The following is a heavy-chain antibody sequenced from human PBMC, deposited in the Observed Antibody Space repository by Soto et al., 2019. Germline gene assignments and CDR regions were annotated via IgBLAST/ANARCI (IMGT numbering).Heavy chain of an antibody. CDR3: ARVVGAPNWFDP. Sequence: EVQLVESGGGLVQPGGSLRLSCAASGLTFSSNWMSWVRQAPGRGLECAANIKQDGNEKYYVDSVKGRFTISRDNAKNSLYLQMNSLRAEDTAVYYCARVVGAPNWFDPWGQGTLVTVSS. J-gene: IGHJ5*02. CDR2: IKQDGNEK. CDR1: GLTFSSNW. V-gene: IGHV3-7*04. D-gene: IGHD1-26*01.